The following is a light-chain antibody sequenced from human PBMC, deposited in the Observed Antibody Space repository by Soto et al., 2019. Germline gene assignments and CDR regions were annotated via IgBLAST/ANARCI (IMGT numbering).Light chain of an antibody. CDR3: QQRSNSPLT. Sequence: EIVLTQSPATLSLSPGERATLSCRASQSVSSYLAWYQQKPGPATRLLIYDASNRATGIPARFSGSGSGTDFTLTISSLEPEDFAIYYCQQRSNSPLTFGGGTKVEIK. CDR2: DAS. V-gene: IGKV3-11*01. CDR1: QSVSSY. J-gene: IGKJ4*01.